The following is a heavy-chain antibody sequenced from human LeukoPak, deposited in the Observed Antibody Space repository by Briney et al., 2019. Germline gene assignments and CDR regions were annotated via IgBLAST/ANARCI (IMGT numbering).Heavy chain of an antibody. CDR1: GYTFTNYG. CDR3: ARADVSAARPGY. J-gene: IGHJ4*02. Sequence: ASVKVSCKASGYTFTNYGISWVRQAPGQGLECMGWISAYNGNTNYTQKLQGRVTMTTDTSTSTAYMELRSLRSDDTAVYYCARADVSAARPGYWGQGTLVTVSS. D-gene: IGHD6-6*01. V-gene: IGHV1-18*01. CDR2: ISAYNGNT.